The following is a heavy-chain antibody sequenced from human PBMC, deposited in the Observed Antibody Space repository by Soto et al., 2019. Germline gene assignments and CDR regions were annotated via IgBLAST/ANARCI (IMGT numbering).Heavy chain of an antibody. Sequence: QVQLQESGPGLVKPSETLSLTCTVSGGSISSYYWSWIRQPPGKGLEWIGYIYYSGSTNYNPSLKIRVTISVDTSQNQFSLKLSSVTAADTAVYYCARLSPTGYFDYWGQGTLVTVSS. V-gene: IGHV4-59*08. CDR2: IYYSGST. J-gene: IGHJ4*02. CDR3: ARLSPTGYFDY. CDR1: GGSISSYY.